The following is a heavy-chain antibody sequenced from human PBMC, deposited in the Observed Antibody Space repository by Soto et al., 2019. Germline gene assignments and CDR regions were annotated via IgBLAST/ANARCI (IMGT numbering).Heavy chain of an antibody. J-gene: IGHJ4*02. V-gene: IGHV3-23*01. CDR3: AKPENSISWGNGPDY. CDR2: ISAGGDKT. CDR1: GFTFHNFA. D-gene: IGHD2-21*01. Sequence: EVQLLESGGGLVQPGGSLRLACAVSGFTFHNFAMSWVRQAPGKGLEWVSIISAGGDKTYYADSLKGRFIISRDNSKNTLYLQVNSLRAEDTAIYYGAKPENSISWGNGPDYWGQGTLVTVSS.